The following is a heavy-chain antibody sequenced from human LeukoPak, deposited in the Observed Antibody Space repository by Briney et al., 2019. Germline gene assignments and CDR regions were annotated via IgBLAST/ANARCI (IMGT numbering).Heavy chain of an antibody. V-gene: IGHV3-23*01. CDR1: GFTFSSYW. Sequence: GGSLRLSCAASGFTFSSYWMSWVRQAPGKGLEWVSAISGSGGGTYYADSVKGRFTISRDNSKNTLYLQMNSLRAEDTAVYYCAKPYSGWTSFDYWGQGTLVTVSS. CDR3: AKPYSGWTSFDY. CDR2: ISGSGGGT. J-gene: IGHJ4*02. D-gene: IGHD6-19*01.